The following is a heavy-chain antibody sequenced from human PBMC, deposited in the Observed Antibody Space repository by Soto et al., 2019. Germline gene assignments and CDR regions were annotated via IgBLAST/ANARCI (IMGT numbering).Heavy chain of an antibody. CDR3: ASSMIVLFGAFDI. Sequence: WVLRLSCAASGFTFSSYAMHWVRQAPGKGLEWVAVISYDGSNKYYADSVKGRFTISRDNSKNTLYLQMNSLRAEDTAVYYCASSMIVLFGAFDIWGQGTMVTV. CDR1: GFTFSSYA. J-gene: IGHJ3*02. V-gene: IGHV3-30-3*01. D-gene: IGHD3-22*01. CDR2: ISYDGSNK.